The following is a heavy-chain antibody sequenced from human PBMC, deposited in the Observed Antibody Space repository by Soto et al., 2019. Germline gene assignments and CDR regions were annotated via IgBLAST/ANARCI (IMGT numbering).Heavy chain of an antibody. D-gene: IGHD2-21*02. CDR2: ISYDGSEK. CDR1: TFTFSNFG. J-gene: IGHJ3*01. V-gene: IGHV3-30*18. Sequence: QVQLVESGGGVVQPGRSLRLSCAASTFTFSNFGIHWVRQAPGKGLEWVAVISYDGSEKYYADSVKGRFCITRDNSKNTVYLQMSRLRAEDTAVYHCAKEVTAISGDWTFDVWGQGTVVSVSS. CDR3: AKEVTAISGDWTFDV.